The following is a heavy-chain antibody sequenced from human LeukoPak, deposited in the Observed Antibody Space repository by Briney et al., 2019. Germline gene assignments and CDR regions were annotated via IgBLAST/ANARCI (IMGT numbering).Heavy chain of an antibody. Sequence: ASVKVSCKASGYTFTGYYMHWVRQAPGQGLGWMGWINPNSGGTNYAQKFQGRVTMTRDTSISTAYMELSRLRSDDTAVYYCARGFYTRYYYMDVWGKGTTVTVSS. CDR2: INPNSGGT. J-gene: IGHJ6*03. V-gene: IGHV1-2*02. CDR3: ARGFYTRYYYMDV. CDR1: GYTFTGYY.